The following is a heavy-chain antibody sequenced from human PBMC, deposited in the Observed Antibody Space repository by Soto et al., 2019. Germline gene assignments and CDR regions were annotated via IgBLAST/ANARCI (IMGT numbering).Heavy chain of an antibody. CDR1: GFTFSSYG. V-gene: IGHV3-30*18. Sequence: QVQLVESGGGVVQPGRSLRLSCAASGFTFSSYGMHWVRQAPGKGLEWVAVISYDGSNKYYADSVKGRFTISRDNSKNPLYLQMNSLTAEDTAVYYCAKDRPSGSRPYYYGMDVWGQGTTVTVSS. CDR3: AKDRPSGSRPYYYGMDV. J-gene: IGHJ6*02. D-gene: IGHD1-26*01. CDR2: ISYDGSNK.